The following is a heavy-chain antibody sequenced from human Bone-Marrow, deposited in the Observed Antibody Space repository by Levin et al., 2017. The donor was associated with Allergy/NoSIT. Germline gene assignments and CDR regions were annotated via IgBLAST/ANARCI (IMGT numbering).Heavy chain of an antibody. J-gene: IGHJ4*02. CDR1: GFAFSDYF. D-gene: IGHD4-17*01. Sequence: GESLKISCKASGFAFSDYFIHWVRQAPGQGLEWMGRIGPNSGGTNYAQEFHGRVTMTRDTSISTAYMELSRLRSDDTAVYYCATAVTTLDFDYWGQGTLVTVSS. CDR3: ATAVTTLDFDY. V-gene: IGHV1-2*06. CDR2: IGPNSGGT.